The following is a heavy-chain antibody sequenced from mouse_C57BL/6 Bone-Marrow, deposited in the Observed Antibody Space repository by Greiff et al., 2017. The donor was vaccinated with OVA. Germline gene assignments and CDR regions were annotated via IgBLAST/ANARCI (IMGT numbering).Heavy chain of an antibody. J-gene: IGHJ2*01. CDR2: IYPGDGDT. CDR3: ASRTLLRGVDY. CDR1: GYAFSSYW. D-gene: IGHD2-4*01. V-gene: IGHV1-80*01. Sequence: QVQLQQSGAELVKPGASVKISCKASGYAFSSYWMNWVKQRPGKGLEWIGQIYPGDGDTNYNGKFKGKATLTADKSSSTAYMQLNSLTSEDSAVYFCASRTLLRGVDYWGQGTTLTVSS.